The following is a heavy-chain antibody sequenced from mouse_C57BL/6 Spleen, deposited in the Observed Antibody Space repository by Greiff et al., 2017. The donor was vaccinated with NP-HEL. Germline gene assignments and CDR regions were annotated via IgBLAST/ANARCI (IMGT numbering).Heavy chain of an antibody. J-gene: IGHJ4*01. Sequence: EVQLQQSGPELVKPGASVKIPCKASGYTFTDYNMDWVKQSHGKSLEWIGDINPNNGGTIYNQKFKGKATLTVDKSSSTAYMELRSLTSEDTAVYYCARSAHYYGSIYAMDYWGQGTSVTVSS. D-gene: IGHD1-1*01. CDR1: GYTFTDYN. CDR2: INPNNGGT. CDR3: ARSAHYYGSIYAMDY. V-gene: IGHV1-18*01.